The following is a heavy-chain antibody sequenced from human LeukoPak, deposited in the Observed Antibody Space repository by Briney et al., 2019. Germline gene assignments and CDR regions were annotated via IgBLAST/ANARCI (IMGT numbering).Heavy chain of an antibody. CDR1: RFTFSNYT. J-gene: IGHJ3*02. CDR3: ARGYDSSGYYPDVFDI. V-gene: IGHV3-30*04. Sequence: PGGSLRLFYAASRFTFSNYTMHWLRQAPGKGLDGVAVISYDGRNKYYADSVKGRCTISQDNAKDTLYLQMKILSAHDMGVDYFARGYDSSGYYPDVFDIWGQGTMVTVSS. CDR2: ISYDGRNK. D-gene: IGHD3-22*01.